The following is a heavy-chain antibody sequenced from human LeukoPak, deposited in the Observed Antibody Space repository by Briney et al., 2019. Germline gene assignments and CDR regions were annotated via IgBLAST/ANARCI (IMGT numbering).Heavy chain of an antibody. V-gene: IGHV4-34*01. J-gene: IGHJ6*03. Sequence: PSETLSLTCAVYGGSFSGYYWSWIRQPPGKGLEWIGEINHSGSTNYNPSLKSRVTISVDTSKNQFSLKLSSVTAADTAVYYCARGIRDIVVVPALYYYYYYMDVWGKGNHGHRLL. CDR2: INHSGST. CDR3: ARGIRDIVVVPALYYYYYYMDV. CDR1: GGSFSGYY. D-gene: IGHD2-2*01.